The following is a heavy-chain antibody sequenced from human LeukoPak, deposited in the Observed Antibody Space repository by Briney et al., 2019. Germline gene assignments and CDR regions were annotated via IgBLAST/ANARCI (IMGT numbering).Heavy chain of an antibody. J-gene: IGHJ4*02. V-gene: IGHV3-48*03. Sequence: GGSLRVSCAASGFTFSSYAMSWVREAPGEGLEWVSYICSGGGTIYYADSVKGRFTISRDNAKNSLYLQMNSLRAEDTAVYYCARVAASTQNSDSWGQGALVTVSS. D-gene: IGHD6-13*01. CDR1: GFTFSSYA. CDR2: ICSGGGTI. CDR3: ARVAASTQNSDS.